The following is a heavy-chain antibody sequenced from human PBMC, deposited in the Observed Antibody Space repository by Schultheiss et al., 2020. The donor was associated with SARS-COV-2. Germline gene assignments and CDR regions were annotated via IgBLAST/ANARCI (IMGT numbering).Heavy chain of an antibody. CDR1: GFAFGSYA. D-gene: IGHD6-19*01. J-gene: IGHJ5*02. Sequence: GESLKISCAASGFAFGSYAMSWVRQAPGKGLEWVSAISGSGYSTDYVDSVKGRFTISRDNSKNMLYLQMNSLRAEDTAVYYCARATPKYSSGWRFDPWGQGTLVTVSS. V-gene: IGHV3-23*01. CDR2: ISGSGYST. CDR3: ARATPKYSSGWRFDP.